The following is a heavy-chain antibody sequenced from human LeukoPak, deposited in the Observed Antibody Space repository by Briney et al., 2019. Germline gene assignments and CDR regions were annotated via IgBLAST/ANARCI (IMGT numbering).Heavy chain of an antibody. Sequence: RASVKVSCKASGYTFTSYAIQWVRQAPGQRLEWMGWINGGNGKTKYSQKFQGRVTITRDTSASTAYMELSSLTSEDTAVYYCARVTTVTNWFDPWGQGTLVTVSS. CDR2: INGGNGKT. J-gene: IGHJ5*02. V-gene: IGHV1-3*01. D-gene: IGHD4-11*01. CDR1: GYTFTSYA. CDR3: ARVTTVTNWFDP.